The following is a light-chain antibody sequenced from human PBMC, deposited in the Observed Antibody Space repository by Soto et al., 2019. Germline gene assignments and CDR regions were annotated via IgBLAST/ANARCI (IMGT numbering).Light chain of an antibody. CDR3: ASYTTARIRV. CDR2: DVS. Sequence: QSALTQPASVSASPGQSITISCTGTSSDIGAYNSVSRYQQYPGKAPQLMIYDVSYRPSGISSRFSGSKSGNTASLTISGLQPDDDADYYCASYTTARIRVFGGGTKLTVL. J-gene: IGLJ2*01. CDR1: SSDIGAYNS. V-gene: IGLV2-14*01.